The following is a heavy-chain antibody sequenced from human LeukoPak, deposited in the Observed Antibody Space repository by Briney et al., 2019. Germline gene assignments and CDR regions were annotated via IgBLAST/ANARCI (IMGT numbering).Heavy chain of an antibody. CDR3: ASFLYSSGWYADY. Sequence: ASVKVSCKASGYTFTSYDVNWVRQATGQGLEWMGWMNPNSGNTGYAQKFQGRVTMTRNTSISTAYMELSSLRSEDTAVYYCASFLYSSGWYADYWGQGTLVTVSS. CDR2: MNPNSGNT. D-gene: IGHD6-19*01. CDR1: GYTFTSYD. V-gene: IGHV1-8*01. J-gene: IGHJ4*02.